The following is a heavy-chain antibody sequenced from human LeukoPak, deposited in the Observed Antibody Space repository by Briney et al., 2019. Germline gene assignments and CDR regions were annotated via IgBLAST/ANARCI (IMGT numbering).Heavy chain of an antibody. CDR3: VKALYDSGGYYYAY. CDR2: ISFDGGST. J-gene: IGHJ4*02. Sequence: GGSLRLSCSGSGFTFSGYPMHWVRQAPGKGLEYVSAISFDGGSTYYADSVKGRFTISRDNSKNTLYLHMSSLRVEDTAVYYCVKALYDSGGYYYAYWGQGTLVTVSS. D-gene: IGHD3-22*01. V-gene: IGHV3-64D*06. CDR1: GFTFSGYP.